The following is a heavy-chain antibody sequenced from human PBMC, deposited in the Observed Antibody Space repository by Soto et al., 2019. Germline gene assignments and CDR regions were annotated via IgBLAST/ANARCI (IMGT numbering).Heavy chain of an antibody. D-gene: IGHD1-26*01. CDR2: IVVGSGNT. CDR3: AAESGGSYFDYYGMDV. CDR1: GFTFTSSA. Sequence: SVKVSCKASGFTFTSSAMQWVRQARGQRLEWIGWIVVGSGNTNYAQKFQERVTITRDMSTSTAYMELSSLRSEDTAVYYCAAESGGSYFDYYGMDVWGQGTTVTVSS. V-gene: IGHV1-58*02. J-gene: IGHJ6*02.